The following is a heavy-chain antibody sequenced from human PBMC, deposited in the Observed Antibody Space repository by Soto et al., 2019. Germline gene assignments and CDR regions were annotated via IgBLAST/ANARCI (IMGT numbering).Heavy chain of an antibody. CDR3: ARFNIAIDAFDI. J-gene: IGHJ3*02. V-gene: IGHV4-34*01. CDR2: INHSGST. CDR1: GGSFSGYY. D-gene: IGHD2-21*01. Sequence: PSETLSLTCAVYGGSFSGYYCSWIRQPPGKGLEWIGEINHSGSTNYNPSLKSRVTISVDTSKNQFSPKLSSVTAADTAVYYCARFNIAIDAFDIWGQGTMVTVSS.